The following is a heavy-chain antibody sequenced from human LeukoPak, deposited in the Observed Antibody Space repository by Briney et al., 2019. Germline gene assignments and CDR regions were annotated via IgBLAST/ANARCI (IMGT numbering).Heavy chain of an antibody. V-gene: IGHV4-59*04. Sequence: PSETLSLTCTVSGGSISSYYWSWIRQPPGKGLEWIGSIYYSGSTYYNPSLKSRLTISVDTSKNQFSLKLSSVTAADTAVYYCATKSGGYTYGHDYWGHGTLVTVSS. J-gene: IGHJ4*01. CDR3: ATKSGGYTYGHDY. CDR2: IYYSGST. D-gene: IGHD5-18*01. CDR1: GGSISSYY.